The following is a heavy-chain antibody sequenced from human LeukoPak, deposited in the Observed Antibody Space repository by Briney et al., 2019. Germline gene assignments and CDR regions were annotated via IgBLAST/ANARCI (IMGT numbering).Heavy chain of an antibody. D-gene: IGHD5-18*01. J-gene: IGHJ4*02. CDR3: ARAGYSYGTGYYFDY. Sequence: SETLSLTCTVSDGSISNYYWSWIRLPTGKGLEWIGYIYYTGATNYSPSLKSRVTISLDTSKNQFSLRLSSVTAADAAVYYCARAGYSYGTGYYFDYWGQGALVTVSS. CDR1: DGSISNYY. CDR2: IYYTGAT. V-gene: IGHV4-59*01.